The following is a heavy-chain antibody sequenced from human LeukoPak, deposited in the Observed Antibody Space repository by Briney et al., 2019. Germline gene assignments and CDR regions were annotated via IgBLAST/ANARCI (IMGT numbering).Heavy chain of an antibody. CDR3: ARVHYEVPYSSSWLGFAFDI. V-gene: IGHV3-66*02. CDR2: IYSGGST. J-gene: IGHJ3*02. CDR1: GFTVNSNY. D-gene: IGHD6-13*01. Sequence: GGSLRRSCAASGFTVNSNYMRWLPPAPGKGLEGVSVIYSGGSTYYADSVKGRFTISRDNSKNTLYLQMNSLRAEDTAVYYCARVHYEVPYSSSWLGFAFDIWGQGTMVTVSS.